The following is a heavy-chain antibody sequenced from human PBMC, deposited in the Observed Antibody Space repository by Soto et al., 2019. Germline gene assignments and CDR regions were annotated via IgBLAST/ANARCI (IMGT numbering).Heavy chain of an antibody. V-gene: IGHV3-30-3*01. CDR1: GFTFSSYA. J-gene: IGHJ4*02. Sequence: RLSCAASGFTFSSYAMHWVRQAPGKGLEWVAVISYDGSNQYYADSVKGRFTISRDNSKNTLYLQMNSLRAEDTAVYYCERDWSRWEYWGQGTLVTVSS. CDR3: ERDWSRWEY. D-gene: IGHD1-26*01. CDR2: ISYDGSNQ.